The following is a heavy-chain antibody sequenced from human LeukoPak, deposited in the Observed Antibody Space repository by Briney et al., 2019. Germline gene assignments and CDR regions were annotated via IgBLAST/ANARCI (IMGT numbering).Heavy chain of an antibody. Sequence: PSETLSLTCAVYGGSFSGYYWSWIRQPPGKGLEWIGEINHSGSTNYNPSLKSRVTISVDTSKNQFSLKLSSVTAADTAAYYCARGYLSGSCYSDWGQGTLVTVSS. CDR2: INHSGST. CDR3: ARGYLSGSCYSD. J-gene: IGHJ4*02. V-gene: IGHV4-34*01. D-gene: IGHD2-15*01. CDR1: GGSFSGYY.